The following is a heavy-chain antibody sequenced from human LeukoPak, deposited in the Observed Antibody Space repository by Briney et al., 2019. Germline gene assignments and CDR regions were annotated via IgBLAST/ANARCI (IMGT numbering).Heavy chain of an antibody. D-gene: IGHD1-26*01. J-gene: IGHJ4*02. V-gene: IGHV1-2*02. CDR1: GYTFTGYY. CDR2: INPNSGGT. Sequence: ASVKVSCTASGYTFTGYYMHWVRQAPGQGLEWMGWINPNSGGTNYAQKFQGRVTMTRDTSISTAYMGLSRLRSDDTAVYYCARDLRWELLPTDYWGQGTLVTVSS. CDR3: ARDLRWELLPTDY.